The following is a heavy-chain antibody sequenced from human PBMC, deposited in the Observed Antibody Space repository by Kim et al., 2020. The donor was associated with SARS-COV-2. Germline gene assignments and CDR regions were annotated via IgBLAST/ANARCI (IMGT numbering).Heavy chain of an antibody. CDR2: IHTGGAT. J-gene: IGHJ5*02. CDR3: SRHDCFDP. V-gene: IGHV3-66*04. Sequence: GGSLRLSCAVSGFSVSGDYMNRVRQAPGKGLECVSVIHTGGATFYSDSLKGRFTISRDSSKNTLFLQMNSLIVEDTAVYYCSRHDCFDPWGQGTLVTVSS. CDR1: GFSVSGDY.